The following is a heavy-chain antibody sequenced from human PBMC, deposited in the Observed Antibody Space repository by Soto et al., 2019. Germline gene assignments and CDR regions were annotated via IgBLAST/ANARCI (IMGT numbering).Heavy chain of an antibody. CDR1: GFTFSSYG. CDR2: ISYDGSNK. J-gene: IGHJ4*02. V-gene: IGHV3-30*18. CDR3: AKDRNYYDSSGYPG. Sequence: GGSLRLSCAASGFTFSSYGMHWVRQAPGKGLEWVAVISYDGSNKYYADSVKGRFTISRDNSKNTLYLQMNSLRAEDTAVYYCAKDRNYYDSSGYPGWGQGTLVTV. D-gene: IGHD3-22*01.